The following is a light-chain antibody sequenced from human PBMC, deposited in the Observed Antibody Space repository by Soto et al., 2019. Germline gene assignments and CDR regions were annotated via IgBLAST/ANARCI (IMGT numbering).Light chain of an antibody. CDR2: GAS. J-gene: IGKJ2*01. CDR1: QGVSDNY. V-gene: IGKV3-20*01. Sequence: EVVLTQSPGTLSLSPGEGATLSCRASQGVSDNYLAWYQHKPGQPPRLLIYGASNRATAIPDRFSGSGSGTDFTLTISRLEPEDFAVYICQQYGSSPRTFGQGTKLDIK. CDR3: QQYGSSPRT.